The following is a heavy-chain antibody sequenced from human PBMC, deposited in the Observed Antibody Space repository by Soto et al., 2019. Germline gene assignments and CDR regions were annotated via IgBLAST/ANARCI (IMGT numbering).Heavy chain of an antibody. CDR3: ARVTTVETGGYWSFDL. Sequence: QVQLVQSGAEVKKPGSSVKVSCKASGGTFSSYAISWVRQAPGQGLEWMGGIIPIFGTANYAQKFQGRVTITADEYTSTAYMELSSLNSEDTAVYYCARVTTVETGGYWSFDLWGRGTLVTVAA. D-gene: IGHD4-17*01. J-gene: IGHJ2*01. CDR2: IIPIFGTA. V-gene: IGHV1-69*12. CDR1: GGTFSSYA.